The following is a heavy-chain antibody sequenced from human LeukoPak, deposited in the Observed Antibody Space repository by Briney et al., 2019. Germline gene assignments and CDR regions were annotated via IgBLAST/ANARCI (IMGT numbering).Heavy chain of an antibody. CDR3: ARVGSGSSPFDY. J-gene: IGHJ4*02. CDR1: GGTFSSYA. V-gene: IGHV1-69*13. Sequence: SVKVSCKASGGTFSSYAISWVRQAPGQGLEWMGGIIPIFGTANYAQKFQGRVTITADESTSTAYMELGSLRSEDTAVYYCARVGSGSSPFDYWGQGTLVTVSS. CDR2: IIPIFGTA. D-gene: IGHD1-26*01.